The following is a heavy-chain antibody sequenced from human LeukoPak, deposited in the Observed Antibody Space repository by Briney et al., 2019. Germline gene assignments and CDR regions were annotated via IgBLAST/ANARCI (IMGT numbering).Heavy chain of an antibody. CDR1: GGSISSGGYY. D-gene: IGHD6-13*01. Sequence: SQTLSLTCTVSGGSISSGGYYWSWIRQHPGKGLEWIGYIYYSGSTYYNPSLKSRVTISVDTSKNQFSLKLSSATAADTAVYYCARAELTAAGWFDPWGQGTLVTVSS. CDR3: ARAELTAAGWFDP. J-gene: IGHJ5*02. CDR2: IYYSGST. V-gene: IGHV4-31*03.